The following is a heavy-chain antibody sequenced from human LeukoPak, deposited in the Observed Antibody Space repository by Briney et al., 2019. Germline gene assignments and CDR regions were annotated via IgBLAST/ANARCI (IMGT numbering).Heavy chain of an antibody. D-gene: IGHD5-24*01. CDR2: ISNDGRRT. CDR3: ATCHDGRGRNWFDP. CDR1: GFTFSNYW. Sequence: GGSLRLSCAASGFTFSNYWMHWVRQAPGKGLVWVSRISNDGRRTDYADSVKGRFTISRDNAENTLSLQMNSLRDEDTAVYYCATCHDGRGRNWFDPWGQGTLVTVSS. J-gene: IGHJ5*02. V-gene: IGHV3-74*01.